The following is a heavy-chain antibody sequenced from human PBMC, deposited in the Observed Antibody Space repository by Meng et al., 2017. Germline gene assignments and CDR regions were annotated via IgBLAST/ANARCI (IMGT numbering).Heavy chain of an antibody. CDR1: GGSFRDYY. CDR3: ARGPTTMAHDFDY. CDR2: INHSGST. D-gene: IGHD4-11*01. J-gene: IGHJ4*02. V-gene: IGHV4-34*01. Sequence: VQLQQGGAGRLKPSETLSLTCVVTGGSFRDYYWSWIRQPPGKGLEWIGEINHSGSTNYNPSLESRATISVDTSQNNLSLKLSSVTAADSAVYYCARGPTTMAHDFDYWGQGTLVTVSS.